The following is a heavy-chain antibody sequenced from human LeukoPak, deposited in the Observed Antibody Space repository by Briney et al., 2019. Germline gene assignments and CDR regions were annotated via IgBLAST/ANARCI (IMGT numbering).Heavy chain of an antibody. J-gene: IGHJ6*03. CDR3: ARRPGCSGSYCYYMDV. D-gene: IGHD1-26*01. V-gene: IGHV6-1*01. Sequence: SQTLSLTCAISGDSVSSNSAAWNWIRQSPSRGLEWLGRTYYRSKWYNDYAVSVKSRMTINPDTSKNQFSLKLSSVTAADTAVYYCARRPGCSGSYCYYMDVWGKGTTVTISS. CDR1: GDSVSSNSAA. CDR2: TYYRSKWYN.